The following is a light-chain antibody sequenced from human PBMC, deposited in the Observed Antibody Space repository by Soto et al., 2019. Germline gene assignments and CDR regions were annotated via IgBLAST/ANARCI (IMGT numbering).Light chain of an antibody. Sequence: EIVLTQSPATLSVSAGGTVTLSCRASQSIRTNVAWYQQIPGQAPRLLVYGASTRATGVPARFSGSGSGIEFTLTIGSLQSEDSAFYYGQQYFNWPLTWTFGPGTKVDIK. V-gene: IGKV3-15*01. CDR1: QSIRTN. CDR3: QQYFNWPLTWT. J-gene: IGKJ1*01. CDR2: GAS.